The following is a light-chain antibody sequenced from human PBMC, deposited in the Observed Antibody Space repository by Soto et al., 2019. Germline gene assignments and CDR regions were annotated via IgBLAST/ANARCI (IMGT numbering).Light chain of an antibody. CDR1: QNVGNW. CDR3: QQYNSYL. CDR2: DAS. Sequence: DIQMTQSPSTLSASVGDRVTITCRASQNVGNWLAWYQQKPGKAPKLLIYDASSLQSGGPSRFSGSGSGTEFALSISGLEPDDFATYYCQQYNSYLFGPGTKLDIK. J-gene: IGKJ3*01. V-gene: IGKV1-5*01.